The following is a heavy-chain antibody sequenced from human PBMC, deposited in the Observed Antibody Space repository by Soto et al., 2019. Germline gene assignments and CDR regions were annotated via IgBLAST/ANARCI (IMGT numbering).Heavy chain of an antibody. V-gene: IGHV4-4*02. J-gene: IGHJ4*02. D-gene: IGHD3-10*01. Sequence: SETLSLTCAVSGVSLTSGNWWTWVRQSPQRGLEYIGEIFHDGTANYYPSFERRVAMSVDTSRNQFSLKLTSVTAADTAVYFCARLVYDTRLNYMYFDFWGPGTLVT. CDR1: GVSLTSGNW. CDR2: IFHDGTA. CDR3: ARLVYDTRLNYMYFDF.